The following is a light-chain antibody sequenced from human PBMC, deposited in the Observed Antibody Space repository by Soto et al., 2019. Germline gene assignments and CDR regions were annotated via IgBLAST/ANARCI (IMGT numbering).Light chain of an antibody. CDR3: TSYTSSNTWV. J-gene: IGLJ3*02. V-gene: IGLV2-14*01. Sequence: QSALTQPASVSGSPGQSITISCTGTSSDVGGYNYVSWYQQHPGKVPKLMIYEVSNRPSGVSHRFSGSKSGNTASLAISGLQAEDEADYYCTSYTSSNTWVFGGGTQVTVL. CDR2: EVS. CDR1: SSDVGGYNY.